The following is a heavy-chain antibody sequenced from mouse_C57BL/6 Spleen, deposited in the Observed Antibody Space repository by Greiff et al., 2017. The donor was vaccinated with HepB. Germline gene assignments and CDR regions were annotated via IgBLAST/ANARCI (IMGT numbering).Heavy chain of an antibody. CDR1: GYTFTDYY. CDR3: ARDLYYGSSHWYFDV. D-gene: IGHD1-1*01. V-gene: IGHV1-76*01. CDR2: IYPGSGNT. J-gene: IGHJ1*03. Sequence: VQLQQSGAELVRPGASVKLSCKASGYTFTDYYINWVKQRPGQGLEWIARIYPGSGNTYYNEKFKGKATLTAEKSSSTAYMQLSSLTSEDSAVYFCARDLYYGSSHWYFDVWGTGTTVTVSS.